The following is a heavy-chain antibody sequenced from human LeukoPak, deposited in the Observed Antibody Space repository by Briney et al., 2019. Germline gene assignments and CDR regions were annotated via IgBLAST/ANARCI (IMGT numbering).Heavy chain of an antibody. V-gene: IGHV4-39*07. CDR1: GGSISSSSYY. J-gene: IGHJ6*03. D-gene: IGHD3-3*01. CDR2: IYYSGST. CDR3: ARAAPGYYDFWSGYWGGLDPYYYYYMDV. Sequence: SETLSLTCTVSGGSISSSSYYWGWIRQPPWKGLEWIGSIYYSGSTYYNPSLKSRVTISVDTSKNQFSLKLSSVTAADTAVYYCARAAPGYYDFWSGYWGGLDPYYYYYMDVWGKGTTVTVSS.